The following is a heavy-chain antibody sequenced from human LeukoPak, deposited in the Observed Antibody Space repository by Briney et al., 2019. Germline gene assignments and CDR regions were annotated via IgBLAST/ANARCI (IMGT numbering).Heavy chain of an antibody. CDR1: GGSISSSSYY. CDR3: AGPYSGSYYAY. Sequence: PSETLSLTCTVSGGSISSSSYYWGWIRQPPGKGLEWIGSIYYSGSTYYNPFLKSRVTISVDTSKNQFSLKLNSVTAADTAVYYCAGPYSGSYYAYWGQGTLVTVSS. D-gene: IGHD1-26*01. J-gene: IGHJ4*02. CDR2: IYYSGST. V-gene: IGHV4-39*07.